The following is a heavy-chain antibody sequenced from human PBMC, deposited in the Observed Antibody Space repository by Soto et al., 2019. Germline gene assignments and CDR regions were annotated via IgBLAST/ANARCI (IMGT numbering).Heavy chain of an antibody. V-gene: IGHV3-30*18. J-gene: IGHJ6*02. CDR1: GFTFSSFG. CDR2: ISYDGSHR. D-gene: IGHD1-26*01. Sequence: QLVESGGGVVQPGKSLRLSCAVSGFTFSSFGMHWVRQAPGKGLEWVALISYDGSHRYYGDAGKGRFTISRDNSENTLYFQMNSLRPEDTAVYYCAKDRAGYSRGMDVWGQGTTVTVS. CDR3: AKDRAGYSRGMDV.